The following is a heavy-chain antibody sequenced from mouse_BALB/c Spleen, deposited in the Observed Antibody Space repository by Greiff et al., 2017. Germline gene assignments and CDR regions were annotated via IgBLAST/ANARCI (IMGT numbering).Heavy chain of an antibody. V-gene: IGHV1-7*01. CDR1: GYTFTSYW. CDR2: INPSTGYT. Sequence: QVQLKESGAELAKPGASVKMSCKASGYTFTSYWMHWVKQRPGQGLEWIGYINPSTGYTEYNQKFKDKATLTVDKSSSTAYMQLSSPTSEDSAVYYCTREGKSLDYWGQGTTLTVSS. CDR3: TREGKSLDY. J-gene: IGHJ2*01. D-gene: IGHD2-1*01.